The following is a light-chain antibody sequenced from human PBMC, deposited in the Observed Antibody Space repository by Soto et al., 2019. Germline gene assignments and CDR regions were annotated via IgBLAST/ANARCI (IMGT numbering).Light chain of an antibody. CDR3: QQYGSSSWT. J-gene: IGKJ1*01. Sequence: EIVLTQSPGTLSLSPGERATLSCRASQSVSSIYLVWYQHKPGQAPRLLIYGASSRATGIPDRFSGSGSGTNFTLTISRLEPEDFAVYYCQQYGSSSWTFGRGTTVEIK. V-gene: IGKV3-20*01. CDR2: GAS. CDR1: QSVSSIY.